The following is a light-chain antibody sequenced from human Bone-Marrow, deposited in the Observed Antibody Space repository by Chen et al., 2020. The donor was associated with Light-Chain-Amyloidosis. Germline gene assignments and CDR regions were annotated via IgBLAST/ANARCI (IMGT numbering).Light chain of an antibody. CDR1: QSVSSSY. V-gene: IGKV3D-20*02. CDR2: DAS. Sequence: EIVLTQSPGTLSLSPGERATLSCRASQSVSSSYLAWYQQKPGQAPRLLIYDASNRATGIPARFSGSGSGTDFILTISSLEPGDFAVYYCQQSTNWPLTFGGGTKVEIK. CDR3: QQSTNWPLT. J-gene: IGKJ4*01.